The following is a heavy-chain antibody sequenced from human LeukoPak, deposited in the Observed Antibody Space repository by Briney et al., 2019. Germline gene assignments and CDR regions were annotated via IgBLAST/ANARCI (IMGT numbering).Heavy chain of an antibody. CDR1: GGSISSGGYS. V-gene: IGHV4-30-2*01. D-gene: IGHD6-13*01. CDR2: IYHSGST. CDR3: ARESGIAAAGAFDP. J-gene: IGHJ5*02. Sequence: NPSQSLSLTCAVSGGSISSGGYSWSWIRQPPGKGLEWIGYIYHSGSTYYNPSLKSRVTISVDRSKNQFSLKLSSVTAADTAVYYRARESGIAAAGAFDPWGQGTLVTVSS.